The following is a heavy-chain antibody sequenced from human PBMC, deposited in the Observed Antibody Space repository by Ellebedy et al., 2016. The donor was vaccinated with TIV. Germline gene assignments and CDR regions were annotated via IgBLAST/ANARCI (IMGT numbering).Heavy chain of an antibody. Sequence: GESLKISCAASGFTFSTYSMNWVRQAPGKGLEWISYISSTSGSIYYAESVKGRFTISRDDAENTVYLHMSSLRDEDTAVYFCVREASIGGTVFFDYWGQGALVTVSS. J-gene: IGHJ4*02. V-gene: IGHV3-48*02. CDR2: ISSTSGSI. D-gene: IGHD1-7*01. CDR3: VREASIGGTVFFDY. CDR1: GFTFSTYS.